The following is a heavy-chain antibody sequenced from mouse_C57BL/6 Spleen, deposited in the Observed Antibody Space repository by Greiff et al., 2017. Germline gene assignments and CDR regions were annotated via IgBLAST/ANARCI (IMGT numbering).Heavy chain of an antibody. V-gene: IGHV7-3*01. D-gene: IGHD5-1*01. Sequence: EVQVVESGGGLVQPGGSLSLSCAASGFTFTDYYMSWVRQPPGKALEWLGFIRNKANGYTTEYSASVKGRFTISRDNSQSILYLQMNALRADDSATYYCARSLTSVAFDYWGKGTTLTVSS. CDR3: ARSLTSVAFDY. J-gene: IGHJ2*01. CDR1: GFTFTDYY. CDR2: IRNKANGYTT.